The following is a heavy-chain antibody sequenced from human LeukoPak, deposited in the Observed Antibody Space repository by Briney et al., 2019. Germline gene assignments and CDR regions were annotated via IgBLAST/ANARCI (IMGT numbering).Heavy chain of an antibody. D-gene: IGHD6-13*01. CDR1: GYTFTSYD. Sequence: ASVKVSCKASGYTFTSYDINWVRQATGQGLEWMGWMNPNSGNTGYAQKFQGRVTITRNTSISAAYMELSSLRSEDTAVYYCARERYSSSWSPYYYYYYMDVWGKGTTVTISS. CDR2: MNPNSGNT. V-gene: IGHV1-8*03. CDR3: ARERYSSSWSPYYYYYYMDV. J-gene: IGHJ6*03.